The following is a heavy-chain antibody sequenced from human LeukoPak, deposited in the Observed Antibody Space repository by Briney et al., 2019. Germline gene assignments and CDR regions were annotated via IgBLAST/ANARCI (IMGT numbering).Heavy chain of an antibody. CDR1: GGSFSGYY. CDR3: LNWNGGY. V-gene: IGHV4-34*01. CDR2: INHSGST. Sequence: SETLSLTCAVYGGSFSGYYWSWIRQPPGKGLEWIGEINHSGSTNYNPFLKSRVTISVDTSKNQFSLKLSSVTAADTAVYYCLNWNGGYWGQGTLVTVSS. D-gene: IGHD1-20*01. J-gene: IGHJ4*02.